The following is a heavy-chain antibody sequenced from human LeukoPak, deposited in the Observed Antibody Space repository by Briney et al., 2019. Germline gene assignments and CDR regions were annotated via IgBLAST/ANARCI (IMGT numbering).Heavy chain of an antibody. D-gene: IGHD3-9*01. V-gene: IGHV1-2*02. CDR2: INPNSGGT. CDR3: AREHDILTGQYFDY. J-gene: IGHJ4*02. CDR1: GYTFTRYY. Sequence: ASVKVSCKASGYTFTRYYMHWVRQAPGQGLEWMGWINPNSGGTNYAQKFQGRVTMTRDTSISTAYMELSRLRSDDTAVYYCAREHDILTGQYFDYWGQGTLVTVSS.